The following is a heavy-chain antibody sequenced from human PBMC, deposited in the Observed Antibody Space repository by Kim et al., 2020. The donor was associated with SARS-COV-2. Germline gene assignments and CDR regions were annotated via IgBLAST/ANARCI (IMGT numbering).Heavy chain of an antibody. CDR1: GGSISSYY. Sequence: SETLSLTCTVSGGSISSYYWSWIRQPPGKGLEWIGYIHYSGSTNYNPSLKSRVTISVDTSKNQFSLKLSSVTAADTAVYYCAILGYCSSTSCGFGFDPWGQGTLVTVSS. CDR2: IHYSGST. J-gene: IGHJ5*02. D-gene: IGHD2-2*01. V-gene: IGHV4-59*01. CDR3: AILGYCSSTSCGFGFDP.